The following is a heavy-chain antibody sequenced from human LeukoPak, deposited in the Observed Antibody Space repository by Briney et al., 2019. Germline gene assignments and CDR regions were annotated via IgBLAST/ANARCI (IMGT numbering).Heavy chain of an antibody. V-gene: IGHV4-30-2*01. CDR2: IYHSGST. CDR1: GGSISSGGYS. Sequence: SQTLSLTCAVSGGSISSGGYSWSWIRQPPGKGLEWIGYIYHSGSTYYNPSLKGRVTISVDRSKNQFSLKLSSVTAADTAVYYCARACSSTSCYSYDAFDIWGQGTMVTVSS. CDR3: ARACSSTSCYSYDAFDI. D-gene: IGHD2-2*01. J-gene: IGHJ3*02.